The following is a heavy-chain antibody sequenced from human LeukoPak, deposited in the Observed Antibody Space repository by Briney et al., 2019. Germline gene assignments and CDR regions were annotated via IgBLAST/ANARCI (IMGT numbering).Heavy chain of an antibody. CDR3: AREEMATSPGHAFDI. D-gene: IGHD5-24*01. J-gene: IGHJ3*02. CDR1: GITFRNYG. Sequence: GGSLRLSCAASGITFRNYGMHWVRQAPGKGLEWVAVISYDGSNKYYADSVKGRFTISRDNSKNTLYLQMNSLRAEDTAVYYCAREEMATSPGHAFDIWGQGTMVTVSS. V-gene: IGHV3-30*19. CDR2: ISYDGSNK.